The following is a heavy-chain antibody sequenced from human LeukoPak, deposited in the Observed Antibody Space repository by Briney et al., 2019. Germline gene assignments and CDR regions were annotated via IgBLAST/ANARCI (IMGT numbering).Heavy chain of an antibody. D-gene: IGHD6-19*01. J-gene: IGHJ4*02. CDR2: ISGSGGST. V-gene: IGHV3-23*01. CDR1: GFTFSSYA. CDR3: AKAWSSGWYGNHFDH. Sequence: GGSLRLSCAASGFTFSSYAMSWVRQAPGKGLEWVSAISGSGGSTYYADSVKGRFTISRDNSKNTLYLQMNSLRAEDTAVYYCAKAWSSGWYGNHFDHWGQGTLVTVSS.